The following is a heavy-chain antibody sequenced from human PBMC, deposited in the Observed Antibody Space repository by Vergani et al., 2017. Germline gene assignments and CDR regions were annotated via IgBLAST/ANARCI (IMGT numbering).Heavy chain of an antibody. V-gene: IGHV4-61*02. CDR2: IYTSGST. Sequence: QVQLQESGPGLVKPSQTLSLTCTVSGGSISSASYYWSWIRQPAGKGLEWIGRIYTSGSTNYNPSLKSRVTISVDTSKNQFSLKLSSVTAADTAEYYCARVHGIFGVVIVDVWGKGTTVTVSS. J-gene: IGHJ6*04. CDR3: ARVHGIFGVVIVDV. D-gene: IGHD3-3*01. CDR1: GGSISSASYY.